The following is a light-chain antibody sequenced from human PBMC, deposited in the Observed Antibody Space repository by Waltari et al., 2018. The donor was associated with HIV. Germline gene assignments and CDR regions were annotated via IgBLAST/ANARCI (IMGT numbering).Light chain of an antibody. CDR1: SSDVGGYNY. Sequence: QSALTQPASVSGSPGQSITISCTGTSSDVGGYNYVSWYQQHPGKAPKLMSYDVSNRPSGVSYRFSGSKSGNTASLTSSGLQAEDEADYYCSSYTTSSTWVFGGGTKLTVL. CDR3: SSYTTSSTWV. J-gene: IGLJ3*02. V-gene: IGLV2-14*01. CDR2: DVS.